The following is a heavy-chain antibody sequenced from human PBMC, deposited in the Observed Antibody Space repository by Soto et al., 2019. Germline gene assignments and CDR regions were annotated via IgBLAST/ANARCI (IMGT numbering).Heavy chain of an antibody. CDR3: ARTLGYCSSTSCRYYYYGMDV. Sequence: LGESLKISCKGSGYSFTSYWIGWVRQMPGKGLEWMGIIYPGDSDTRYSPSFQGQVTISADKSISTAYLQWSSLKASDTAMYYCARTLGYCSSTSCRYYYYGMDVWGQGTTVTSP. V-gene: IGHV5-51*01. J-gene: IGHJ6*02. D-gene: IGHD2-2*01. CDR1: GYSFTSYW. CDR2: IYPGDSDT.